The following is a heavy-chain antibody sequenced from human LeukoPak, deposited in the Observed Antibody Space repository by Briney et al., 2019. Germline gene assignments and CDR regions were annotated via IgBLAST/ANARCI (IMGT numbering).Heavy chain of an antibody. Sequence: GGSLRLSCAASGFTFSSYAMHWVRQVPGKGLEWVAVISYDGSNKYYADSVKGRFTISRDNSKNTLYLQMNSLRAEDTAVYYCARESASNKGPGAFDYWGQGTLVTVSS. V-gene: IGHV3-30*04. CDR2: ISYDGSNK. CDR3: ARESASNKGPGAFDY. CDR1: GFTFSSYA. D-gene: IGHD2-8*01. J-gene: IGHJ4*02.